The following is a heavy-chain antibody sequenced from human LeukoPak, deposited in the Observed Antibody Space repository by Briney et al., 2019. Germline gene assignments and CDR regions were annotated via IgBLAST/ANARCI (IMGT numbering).Heavy chain of an antibody. V-gene: IGHV4-39*01. D-gene: IGHD2-8*01. CDR1: GGSISNSGYY. CDR2: MYYSGST. Sequence: SETLSLTCTVSGGSISNSGYYWGWIRQPPGKGLEWIGNMYYSGSTSYNPSLKSRVSTSVDTSKNQISLKLSSVTAADTAVYYCAKGVSPRSGFDSWGLGTLVAVTS. J-gene: IGHJ5*01. CDR3: AKGVSPRSGFDS.